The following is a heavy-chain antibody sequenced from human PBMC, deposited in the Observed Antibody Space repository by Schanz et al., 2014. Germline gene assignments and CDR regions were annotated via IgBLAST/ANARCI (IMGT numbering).Heavy chain of an antibody. CDR3: ARGGYSSGWYDRDIAHFDY. CDR1: GYTFSSYG. CDR2: MNPNSGDT. Sequence: QEQLVQSGAEVRKPGASVKVSCKASGYTFSSYGITWVRQAPGQGLEWMGWMNPNSGDTGYPRKFQDRVTMTRNTSISTAYMELNSLTSEDTAVYYCARGGYSSGWYDRDIAHFDYWGQGTLVTVSS. V-gene: IGHV1-8*02. J-gene: IGHJ4*02. D-gene: IGHD6-19*01.